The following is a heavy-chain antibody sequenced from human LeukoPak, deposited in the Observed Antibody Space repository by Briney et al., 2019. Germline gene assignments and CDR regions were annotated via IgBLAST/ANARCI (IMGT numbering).Heavy chain of an antibody. CDR1: GFTFSSYS. CDR3: ARDPADTPRRPY. J-gene: IGHJ4*02. V-gene: IGHV3-21*01. D-gene: IGHD2-15*01. Sequence: PGGSLRLSCAASGFTFSSYSMNWVRQAPGKGLEWVSSISSSSSYIYYADSVKGRFTISRDNAKNSLYLQMNSLRAEDTAVYYCARDPADTPRRPYWGQGTLVTVSS. CDR2: ISSSSSYI.